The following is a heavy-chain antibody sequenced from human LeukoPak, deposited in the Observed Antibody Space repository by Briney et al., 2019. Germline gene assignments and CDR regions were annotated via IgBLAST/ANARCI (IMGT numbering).Heavy chain of an antibody. V-gene: IGHV4-39*01. CDR2: IYYSGNT. Sequence: ASETLSLTCTVSGGSISSENYYWGWIRQPPGGGLEWIGNIYYSGNTYYSPSLRSPVTISVDTSNNQFSLKLSSVTAADTAVYYCARLEGGSSAFDIWGLGTMVTVSS. D-gene: IGHD3-16*01. CDR3: ARLEGGSSAFDI. CDR1: GGSISSENYY. J-gene: IGHJ3*02.